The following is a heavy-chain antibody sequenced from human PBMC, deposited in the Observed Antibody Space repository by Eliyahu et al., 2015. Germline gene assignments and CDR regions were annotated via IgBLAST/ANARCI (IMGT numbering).Heavy chain of an antibody. D-gene: IGHD2-2*01. Sequence: QVQLQESGPGLVKPSQTLSLTCTVSGGSXSXGGYYWSWIRQHPGKGLEWIGYIYYSGSTHHHPSLKSLVTISVDTSKNQFSLKLSSVTAADTAVYYCARGGYCSSTSCSLNWFDPWGQGTLVTVSS. J-gene: IGHJ5*02. V-gene: IGHV4-31*01. CDR3: ARGGYCSSTSCSLNWFDP. CDR2: IYYSGST. CDR1: GGSXSXGGYY.